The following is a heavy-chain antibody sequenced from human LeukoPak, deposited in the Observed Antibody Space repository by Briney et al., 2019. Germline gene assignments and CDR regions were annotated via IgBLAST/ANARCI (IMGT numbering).Heavy chain of an antibody. Sequence: SETLSLTCSVSGYSISSGYYWGWIRQPPGKGLEWIGSIYHSGSTYYNPSLKSRVTISVDTSKNQFSLKLSSVTAADTAVYYCARDRSITMVRGATFDYWGQGTLVTVSS. V-gene: IGHV4-38-2*02. D-gene: IGHD3-10*01. CDR3: ARDRSITMVRGATFDY. CDR2: IYHSGST. J-gene: IGHJ4*02. CDR1: GYSISSGYY.